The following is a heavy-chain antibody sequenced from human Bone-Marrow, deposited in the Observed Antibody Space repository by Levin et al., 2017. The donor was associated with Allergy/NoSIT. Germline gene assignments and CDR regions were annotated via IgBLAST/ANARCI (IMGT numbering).Heavy chain of an antibody. Sequence: SETLSLTCTVSGASINSYFWSWLRQSPERGLEWIGYAYYTGNTNYNPSLESRVLISVDTSKTHFSLKLTSVTAAETAVYYCARGYDFWSGFFEYWGPGIAVTVSS. CDR1: GASINSYF. V-gene: IGHV4-59*01. D-gene: IGHD3-3*01. J-gene: IGHJ4*02. CDR3: ARGYDFWSGFFEY. CDR2: AYYTGNT.